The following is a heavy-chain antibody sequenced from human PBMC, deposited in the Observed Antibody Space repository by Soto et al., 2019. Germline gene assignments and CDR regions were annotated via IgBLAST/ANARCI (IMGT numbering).Heavy chain of an antibody. CDR1: GFSLSTSGVG. V-gene: IGHV2-5*02. D-gene: IGHD7-27*01. CDR3: AHSLPPWGGMEV. CDR2: IYWDDDK. J-gene: IGHJ6*02. Sequence: QITLKESGPTLVKPTQTLTLTCTFSGFSLSTSGVGVGWLRQPPGKALEWLALIYWDDDKRYSPSLKSRRTITKDTTKNQLVLTMTHMDPVDTATYYCAHSLPPWGGMEVWGPGTTVTVSS.